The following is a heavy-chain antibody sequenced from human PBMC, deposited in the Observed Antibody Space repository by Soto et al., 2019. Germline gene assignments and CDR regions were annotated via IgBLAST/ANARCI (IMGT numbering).Heavy chain of an antibody. V-gene: IGHV4-39*01. D-gene: IGHD2-15*01. CDR3: ARCSAYNAWFDP. CDR2: IYYSGTT. Sequence: SETLSLTGTVSGDSISTTDYYWGWIRQPPGKGLEWIGSIYYSGTTYYNPSLESRVSISVDTSKNQFSLKLSSVTAADTAVYFCARCSAYNAWFDPWGQGTLVTVSS. J-gene: IGHJ5*02. CDR1: GDSISTTDYY.